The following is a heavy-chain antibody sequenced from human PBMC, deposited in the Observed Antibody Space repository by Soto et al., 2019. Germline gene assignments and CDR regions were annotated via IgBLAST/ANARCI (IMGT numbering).Heavy chain of an antibody. CDR1: GYNFTNCA. V-gene: IGHV1-3*01. D-gene: IGHD5-18*01. CDR3: ARGVGRSPVTRAFDI. J-gene: IGHJ3*02. Sequence: QVQLLQSAAELKMPGASLNLSCKTSGYNFTNCAVHWLRQAPGQRLEWLGWIKGGTGNTRFSERFPDRVTLTRVTSASTVYIELTGLKAEDTAIYYCARGVGRSPVTRAFDIWAEGPVVDVSS. CDR2: IKGGTGNT.